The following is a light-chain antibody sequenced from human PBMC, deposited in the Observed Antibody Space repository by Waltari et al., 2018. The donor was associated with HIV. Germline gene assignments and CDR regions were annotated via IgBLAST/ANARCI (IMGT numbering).Light chain of an antibody. Sequence: NFMLTQPHSVSESPGKTVTISCTRSSGNIASSYVQWYQQRAGNSPTDVIYDNKQRPSGVPDRFSGSIDSSSNSASLTIAGLKTEDEADDYCQSYDNNNVLFGGGTKLTVL. CDR3: QSYDNNNVL. V-gene: IGLV6-57*01. J-gene: IGLJ2*01. CDR2: DNK. CDR1: SGNIASSY.